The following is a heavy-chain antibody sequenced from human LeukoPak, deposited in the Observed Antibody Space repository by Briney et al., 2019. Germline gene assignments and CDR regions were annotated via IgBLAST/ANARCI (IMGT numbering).Heavy chain of an antibody. D-gene: IGHD3-3*01. J-gene: IGHJ4*02. CDR2: INHSGST. V-gene: IGHV4-34*01. Sequence: LSETLSLTCAVYGGSFSGYYWSWIRQPPGKGLEGIGEINHSGSTNYNPSLKSRVTISVDTSKNQFSLKLSSVTAADTAVYYCARARITIFGVVIPPDYWGQGTLVTVSS. CDR1: GGSFSGYY. CDR3: ARARITIFGVVIPPDY.